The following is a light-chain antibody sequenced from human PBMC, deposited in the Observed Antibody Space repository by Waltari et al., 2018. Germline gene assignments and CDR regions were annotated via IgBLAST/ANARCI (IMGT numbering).Light chain of an antibody. CDR3: QKYERLPAT. J-gene: IGKJ1*01. CDR2: DAS. V-gene: IGKV3-20*01. CDR1: QSVSRA. Sequence: SCRASQSVSRALVWYQQKPGQAPRLLIYDASRRATGIPDRFSGSGSGTDFSLTISRLEPEDSAVYYCQKYERLPATFGQGTKVEI.